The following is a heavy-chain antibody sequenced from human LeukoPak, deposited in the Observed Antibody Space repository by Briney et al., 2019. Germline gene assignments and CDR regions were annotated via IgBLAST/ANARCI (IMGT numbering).Heavy chain of an antibody. V-gene: IGHV4-30-4*07. CDR3: ARTAYDSSDFYRFDY. CDR2: IYNSGNT. Sequence: SQTLSLTCAVSGGSISSGDYSWSWIRQPPGEGLEWIGFIYNSGNTYYNPSLKSRVTLSVDTSKNQFSLNLSSVTAADTAVYYCARTAYDSSDFYRFDYWGQGTLVTVSS. J-gene: IGHJ4*02. CDR1: GGSISSGDYS. D-gene: IGHD3-22*01.